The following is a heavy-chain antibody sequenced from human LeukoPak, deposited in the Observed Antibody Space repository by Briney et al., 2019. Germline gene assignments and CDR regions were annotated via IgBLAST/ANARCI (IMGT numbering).Heavy chain of an antibody. CDR3: AVQGFDI. V-gene: IGHV3-30-3*01. J-gene: IGHJ3*02. CDR1: GFSFSTYA. CDR2: ISSDGTIE. Sequence: GRSLRLSCAAYGFSFSTYAMDWVRQAPGKGLEWVAIISSDGTIENYADSVRGRFSISRDNSKDTLFLQMSSLRIEDTAVYYCAVQGFDIWGQGTMVTVSS.